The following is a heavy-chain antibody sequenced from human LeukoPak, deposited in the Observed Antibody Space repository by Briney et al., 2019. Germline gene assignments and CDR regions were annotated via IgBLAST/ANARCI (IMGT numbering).Heavy chain of an antibody. CDR1: GFTVSSNY. J-gene: IGHJ5*02. V-gene: IGHV3-66*01. CDR3: ARGVLDSCGYSS. Sequence: GGSLRLSCAASGFTVSSNYMSWVRQAPGKGLEWVSVIYSGGSTYYADSVKGRFTISRDNSKNTLYLQMNSLRAEDTAVYYCARGVLDSCGYSSWGQGTLVTVSS. D-gene: IGHD3-22*01. CDR2: IYSGGST.